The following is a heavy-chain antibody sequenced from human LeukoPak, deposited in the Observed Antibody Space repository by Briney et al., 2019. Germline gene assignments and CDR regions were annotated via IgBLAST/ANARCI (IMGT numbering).Heavy chain of an antibody. CDR2: IYTGDVT. Sequence: PGGSLRLSCAVSGFRVSSNHMTWVRQAPGKGLEWISLIYTGDVTYYADSVKGRFTISTDNFKNILFLQMDSLTAEDTALYYCARERDYDTYIDYWGQGTLVTVSS. CDR3: ARERDYDTYIDY. D-gene: IGHD3-22*01. CDR1: GFRVSSNH. J-gene: IGHJ4*02. V-gene: IGHV3-53*01.